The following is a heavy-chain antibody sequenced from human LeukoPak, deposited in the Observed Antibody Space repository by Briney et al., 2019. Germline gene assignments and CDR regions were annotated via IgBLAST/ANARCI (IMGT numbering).Heavy chain of an antibody. CDR1: GGSISSYY. J-gene: IGHJ6*03. CDR2: IYTSGST. D-gene: IGHD3-10*01. CDR3: ARGVSPDKIWFGELRYYYYMDV. V-gene: IGHV4-4*07. Sequence: SETLSLTCTVSGGSISSYYWSWIRQPAGKGLEWIGRIYTSGSTNYNPSLKSRVTMSVDTSKNQFSLKLSSMTAADTAVYYCARGVSPDKIWFGELRYYYYMDVWGKGTTVTVSS.